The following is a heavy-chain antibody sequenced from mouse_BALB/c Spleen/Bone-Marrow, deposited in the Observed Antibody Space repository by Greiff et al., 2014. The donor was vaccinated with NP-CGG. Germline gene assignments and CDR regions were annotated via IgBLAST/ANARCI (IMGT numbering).Heavy chain of an antibody. Sequence: EVQGVESGGGLVKSGGSLKLSCAASGFSFSNYGMSWVRQTPEKRLEWVATISGDGRYTFYSDSVKGRFTISRDNAKNNLYLQPSSLRSEDTALYYCARHAYYDQTEVSFVYWGQGTQVTVSA. V-gene: IGHV5-9-2*01. CDR3: ARHAYYDQTEVSFVY. D-gene: IGHD2-4*01. CDR1: GFSFSNYG. CDR2: ISGDGRYT. J-gene: IGHJ3*01.